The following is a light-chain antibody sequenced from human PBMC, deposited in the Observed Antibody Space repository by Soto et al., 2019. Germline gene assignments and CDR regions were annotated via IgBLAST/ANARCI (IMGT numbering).Light chain of an antibody. J-gene: IGKJ4*01. Sequence: DIQMTQSPSTLSASVGDRATITCRASQNINTWVAWYQQKPGKAPNLLIYRASSLESGVPSRFSGSGSGTEFTLTISSLQPDDFATYYCQQYQSYSSFAGGTKVDIK. V-gene: IGKV1-5*01. CDR2: RAS. CDR3: QQYQSYSS. CDR1: QNINTW.